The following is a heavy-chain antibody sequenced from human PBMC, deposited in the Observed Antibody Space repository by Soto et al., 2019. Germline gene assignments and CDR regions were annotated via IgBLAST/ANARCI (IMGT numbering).Heavy chain of an antibody. CDR2: IYYSGST. J-gene: IGHJ4*02. V-gene: IGHV4-31*03. D-gene: IGHD6-19*01. CDR3: ARDQKVAGTLDY. CDR1: GGSISSGGYY. Sequence: SETLSLTCTVSGGSISSGGYYWSWIRQHPGKDLEWIGYIYYSGSTYYNPSLKSRVTISVETSKNQFSKKLNSVTAADTAVYYCARDQKVAGTLDYWGQGTLVTVSS.